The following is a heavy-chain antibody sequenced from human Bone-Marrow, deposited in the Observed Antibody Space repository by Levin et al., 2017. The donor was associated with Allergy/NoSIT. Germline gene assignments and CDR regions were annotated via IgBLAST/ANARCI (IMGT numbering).Heavy chain of an antibody. CDR2: INHSGST. Sequence: SQTLSLTCAVYGGSFSTYYWSWIRPPPGKGLEWIGEINHSGSTNYNPSLKSRVTISVDTSKNQFSLNLSSVTAADTAVYYCARPGYSYGDNWFDPWGQGTLVTVSS. V-gene: IGHV4-34*01. D-gene: IGHD5-18*01. J-gene: IGHJ5*02. CDR1: GGSFSTYY. CDR3: ARPGYSYGDNWFDP.